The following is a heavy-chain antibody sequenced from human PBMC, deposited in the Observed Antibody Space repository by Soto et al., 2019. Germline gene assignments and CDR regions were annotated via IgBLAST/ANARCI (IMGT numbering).Heavy chain of an antibody. J-gene: IGHJ6*03. CDR3: ARLGYDFWSGYRFYYYYYMDV. D-gene: IGHD3-3*01. CDR2: ISAYNGNT. Sequence: ASVKVSCKASGYTFTSYGISWVRQAPGQGLEWMGWISAYNGNTNYAQKLQGRVTVTTDTSTSTAYMELRSLRSDDTAVYYCARLGYDFWSGYRFYYYYYMDVWGKGTTVTVSS. CDR1: GYTFTSYG. V-gene: IGHV1-18*01.